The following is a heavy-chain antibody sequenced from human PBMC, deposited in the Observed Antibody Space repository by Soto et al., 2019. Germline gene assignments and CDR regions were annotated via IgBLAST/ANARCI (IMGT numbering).Heavy chain of an antibody. Sequence: GGSLRLSCAASGFTFSSYAMSWVRQAPGKGLEWVSAISGSGGSTYYADTVKGRFTISRDNSKNTLYLQMNSMRAEDTAVYYCAKCEAGPASLYSSGWYGAYYYYYMDVWGKGTTVTVSS. V-gene: IGHV3-23*01. J-gene: IGHJ6*03. CDR2: ISGSGGST. CDR1: GFTFSSYA. CDR3: AKCEAGPASLYSSGWYGAYYYYYMDV. D-gene: IGHD6-19*01.